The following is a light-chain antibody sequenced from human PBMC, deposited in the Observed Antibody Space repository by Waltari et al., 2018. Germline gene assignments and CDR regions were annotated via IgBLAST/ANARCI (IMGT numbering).Light chain of an antibody. CDR2: GAS. CDR1: QTVRTTY. CDR3: QQYDISPLT. J-gene: IGKJ4*01. V-gene: IGKV3-20*01. Sequence: EIVLTLSPRTLSLSPGERATLSCRASQTVRTTYLAWYQQKPGQAPTLLIYGASSRATGIPDRFSGSGSGTDFSLTISSLEPEDFAVYYCQQYDISPLTFGGGTKVEIK.